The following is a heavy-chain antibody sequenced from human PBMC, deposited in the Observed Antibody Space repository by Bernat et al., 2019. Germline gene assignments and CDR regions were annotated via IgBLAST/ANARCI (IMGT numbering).Heavy chain of an antibody. D-gene: IGHD3-10*01. CDR2: ISGSGGNT. Sequence: EVQLLESGGGLVQPGGSLRLSCAASGFTFSSYAMNRVRQAPGKGLEWVSGISGSGGNTCYADSVKGRFTISRDDAKNTLYLQMNSLRAEDTAVYYCAKCDSAGVRGVIVLFDYWDQEALVTVSS. J-gene: IGHJ4*02. V-gene: IGHV3-23*01. CDR3: AKCDSAGVRGVIVLFDY. CDR1: GFTFSSYA.